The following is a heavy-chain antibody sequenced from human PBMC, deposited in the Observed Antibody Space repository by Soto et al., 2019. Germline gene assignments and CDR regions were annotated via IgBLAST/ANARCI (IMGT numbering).Heavy chain of an antibody. Sequence: EESLKISCKGSQYNFMNFWAGWVRQMPGKGLEWMGIIFPADSDTRFSPSFQGRVTMSVDKSTYTAYLQWSSLEASDTAIYYCTAPLTSAMDVWGKGNPVTVSA. V-gene: IGHV5-51*01. D-gene: IGHD4-4*01. CDR3: TAPLTSAMDV. J-gene: IGHJ6*04. CDR2: IFPADSDT. CDR1: QYNFMNFW.